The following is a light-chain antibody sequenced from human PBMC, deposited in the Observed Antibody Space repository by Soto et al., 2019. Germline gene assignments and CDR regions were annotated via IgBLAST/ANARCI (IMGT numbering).Light chain of an antibody. CDR2: AAS. CDR3: HQYGSSAWT. CDR1: QSISSGY. Sequence: EIVLTQSPGTLSLSPGERVTLSCRASQSISSGYVAWYQQKPGQAPSLLIYAASSRATGIADRFRGSGSGRDFTLTISRLEPEDFAVYYCHQYGSSAWTFGQGTKVEIK. V-gene: IGKV3-20*01. J-gene: IGKJ1*01.